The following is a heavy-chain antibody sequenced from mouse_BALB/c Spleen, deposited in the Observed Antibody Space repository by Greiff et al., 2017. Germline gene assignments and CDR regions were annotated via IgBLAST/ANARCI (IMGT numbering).Heavy chain of an antibody. CDR3: ARVYYDPPYYYAMDY. CDR2: IWAGGST. D-gene: IGHD2-4*01. Sequence: VKLQQSGPGLVAPSQSLSITCTVSGFSLTSYGVHWVRQPPGKGLEWLGVIWAGGSTNYNSALMSRLSISKDNSKSQVFLKMNSLQTDDTAMYYCARVYYDPPYYYAMDYWGQGTSVTVSA. V-gene: IGHV2-9*02. J-gene: IGHJ4*01. CDR1: GFSLTSYG.